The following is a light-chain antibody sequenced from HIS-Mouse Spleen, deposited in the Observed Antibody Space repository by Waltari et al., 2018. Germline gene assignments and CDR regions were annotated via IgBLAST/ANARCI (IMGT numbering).Light chain of an antibody. J-gene: IGLJ2*01. V-gene: IGLV2-14*01. CDR2: EVS. CDR3: SSYTSSSTLGV. CDR1: SSDVGGYNY. Sequence: QSALTPPASVSGSPGQSITISCTGTSSDVGGYNYFSWYQQHPGKAPKLMIYEVSNRPSGVSNRFSGSKSGNTASLTISGLQAEDEADYYCSSYTSSSTLGVFGGGTKLTVL.